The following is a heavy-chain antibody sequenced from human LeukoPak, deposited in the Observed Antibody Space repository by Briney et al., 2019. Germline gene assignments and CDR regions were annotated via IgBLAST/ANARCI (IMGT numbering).Heavy chain of an antibody. CDR3: ARFRVCSGGSCYDYYYGMDV. D-gene: IGHD2-15*01. CDR1: GYTFANSW. Sequence: PGESLKISCEASGYTFANSWIGWVRQMPGKGLEYMGIIYPGDSDTRYSPSFQGQVTISADKSISTAYLQWSSLKASDTAVYYCARFRVCSGGSCYDYYYGMDVWGQGTTVTVSS. J-gene: IGHJ6*02. V-gene: IGHV5-51*01. CDR2: IYPGDSDT.